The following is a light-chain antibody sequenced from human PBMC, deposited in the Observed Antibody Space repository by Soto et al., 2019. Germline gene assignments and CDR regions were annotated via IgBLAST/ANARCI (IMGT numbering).Light chain of an antibody. CDR3: QTYDSSLSGSV. CDR2: GNN. V-gene: IGLV1-40*01. Sequence: QSVLTQPPSVSGAPGQRVTISCTGGNSNIGSGYDVHWYQQLPGTAPKLLIYGNNNRPSGVPDRFSGSKSGTSASLAITGLQAEDEADYYCQTYDSSLSGSVFGGGTKLTVL. J-gene: IGLJ2*01. CDR1: NSNIGSGYD.